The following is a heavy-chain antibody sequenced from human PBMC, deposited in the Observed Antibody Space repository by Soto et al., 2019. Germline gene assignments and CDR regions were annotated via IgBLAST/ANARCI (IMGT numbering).Heavy chain of an antibody. CDR2: ISSSGSTI. CDR1: GFTFSDYY. CDR3: ARAPGTYSGYEYYYYYMDV. Sequence: GGSLRLSCAASGFTFSDYYMSWIRQAPGKGLEWVSYISSSGSTIYYADSVKGRFTISRDNAKNSLYLQMNSLRAEDTAVYYCARAPGTYSGYEYYYYYMDVWGKGTTVTVSS. D-gene: IGHD5-12*01. J-gene: IGHJ6*03. V-gene: IGHV3-11*01.